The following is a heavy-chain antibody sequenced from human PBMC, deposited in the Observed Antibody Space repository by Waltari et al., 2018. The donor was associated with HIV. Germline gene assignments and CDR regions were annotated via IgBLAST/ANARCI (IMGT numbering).Heavy chain of an antibody. CDR1: CFTFSSYW. J-gene: IGHJ5*02. D-gene: IGHD6-13*01. CDR2: INSDGSST. V-gene: IGHV3-74*01. CDR3: AREISSSWAGNWFDP. Sequence: EVQLVESGGGSVQPGGSLRLSCSGSCFTFSSYWMHWVRHAPGKGLVWVSCINSDGSSTTYADSVKGRLTISRDNAKNTLYLQMNNLRAEDTAVYYCAREISSSWAGNWFDPWGQGTLVTVSS.